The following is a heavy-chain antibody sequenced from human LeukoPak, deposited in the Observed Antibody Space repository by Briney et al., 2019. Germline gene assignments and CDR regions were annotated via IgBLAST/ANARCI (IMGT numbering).Heavy chain of an antibody. D-gene: IGHD3-10*01. CDR2: IYHSGST. CDR3: ASLVSAGSSDY. Sequence: SETLSLTCTVSGGSISSSSYYWGWIRQPPGKGLEWIGSIYHSGSTYYNPSLKSRVTISVDTSKNQFSLKLSSVTAADTAGYYCASLVSAGSSDYWGQGTLVTVSS. J-gene: IGHJ4*02. V-gene: IGHV4-39*07. CDR1: GGSISSSSYY.